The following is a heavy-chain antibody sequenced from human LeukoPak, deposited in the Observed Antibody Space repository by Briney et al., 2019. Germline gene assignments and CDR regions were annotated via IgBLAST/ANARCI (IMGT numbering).Heavy chain of an antibody. J-gene: IGHJ4*02. CDR1: GFTFSSYE. CDR3: ARLLLYCSSTSCPSPIDY. CDR2: ISSSGSTI. V-gene: IGHV3-48*03. Sequence: SGGSLRLSCAASGFTFSSYEMNWVRQAPGKGLEWVSYISSSGSTIYYADSVKGRFTISRDNAKNSLYLQMNSLRAEDTAVYYCARLLLYCSSTSCPSPIDYWGQGTLVTVSS. D-gene: IGHD2-2*01.